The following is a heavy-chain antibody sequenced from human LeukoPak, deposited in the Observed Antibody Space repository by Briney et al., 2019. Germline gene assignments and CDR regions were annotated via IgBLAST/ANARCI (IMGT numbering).Heavy chain of an antibody. Sequence: PGGSLRLSCAASGFTFSDYYMSWIRQAPGKGLEWVSYIGSSGSTIYYADSVKGRFTISRDNAKNSLYLQMNNLRAEDTAVFYCARHNSGSYYFDYWGQGTLVTVSS. CDR1: GFTFSDYY. V-gene: IGHV3-11*04. D-gene: IGHD1-26*01. J-gene: IGHJ4*02. CDR2: IGSSGSTI. CDR3: ARHNSGSYYFDY.